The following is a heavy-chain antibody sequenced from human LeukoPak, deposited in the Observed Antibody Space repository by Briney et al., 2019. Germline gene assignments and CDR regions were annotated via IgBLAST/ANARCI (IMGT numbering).Heavy chain of an antibody. CDR1: GLTVSRHY. Sequence: PGGSLRLSCAASGLTVSRHYMTWVRQAPGKGLEWVAYISGGGIGTYYADAVKGRFTISRDNSKNMMSMEMNSLRDDDTAVYFCAKGSGSGTHLPSARFDYWGQGVMVTVSS. D-gene: IGHD3-10*01. CDR2: ISGGGIGT. CDR3: AKGSGSGTHLPSARFDY. V-gene: IGHV3-23*01. J-gene: IGHJ4*02.